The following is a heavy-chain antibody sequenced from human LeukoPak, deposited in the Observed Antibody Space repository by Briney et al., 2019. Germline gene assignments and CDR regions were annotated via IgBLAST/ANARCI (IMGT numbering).Heavy chain of an antibody. CDR1: GFTFSSYW. V-gene: IGHV3-74*01. CDR3: ARGYGSSRGWY. CDR2: INSDGSST. Sequence: GGSLRLSCAASGFTFSSYWMHWDRQAPGKGLVWVSRINSDGSSTSYADSVKGRFTISRDNAKNTLYLQMNSLRAEDTAVYYYARGYGSSRGWYWGQGTLVTVSS. J-gene: IGHJ4*02. D-gene: IGHD3-10*01.